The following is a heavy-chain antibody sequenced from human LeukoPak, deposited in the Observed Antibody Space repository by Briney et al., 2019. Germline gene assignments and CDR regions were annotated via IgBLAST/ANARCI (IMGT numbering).Heavy chain of an antibody. Sequence: PGGSLRLSCAASGFTFSSYWMHWVRQAPGKGLVWVSRINSDGSSTSYADSVKGRFTISRDNAMNTLYLQMNSLRAEDTAVYYCARDRDYDLFDYWGQGTLVTVSS. CDR2: INSDGSST. V-gene: IGHV3-74*01. D-gene: IGHD3-22*01. CDR3: ARDRDYDLFDY. CDR1: GFTFSSYW. J-gene: IGHJ4*02.